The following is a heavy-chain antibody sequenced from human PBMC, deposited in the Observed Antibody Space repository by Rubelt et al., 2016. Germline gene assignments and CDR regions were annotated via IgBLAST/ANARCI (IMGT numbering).Heavy chain of an antibody. J-gene: IGHJ5*02. V-gene: IGHV4-34*01. Sequence: QVQLQQWGAGLLKPSETLSLTCAVYGGSFSGYYWSWIRQPPGKGLEWIGEINHSGSTNYNPSLKVVVTIYVDTSKNQFFPKLSSVTAAGTAVYYCARCSSLVAGTCWFDPWGQGTLVTVSS. CDR3: ARCSSLVAGTCWFDP. CDR2: INHSGST. CDR1: GGSFSGYY. D-gene: IGHD6-19*01.